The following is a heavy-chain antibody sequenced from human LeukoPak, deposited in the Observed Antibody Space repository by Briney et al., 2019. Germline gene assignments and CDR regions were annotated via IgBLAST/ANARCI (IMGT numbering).Heavy chain of an antibody. D-gene: IGHD5-24*01. J-gene: IGHJ4*02. Sequence: SETLSLTCTVSGGSINSHSYYWGWIRQPPGKGLEWIGSVYYDGTSYSNPSLKSRAAVFVDTSRDQFSLVLSFVTAADTALYYCVRHISTNTGYFDSCGPGILVSVSS. V-gene: IGHV4-39*01. CDR1: GGSINSHSYY. CDR2: VYYDGTS. CDR3: VRHISTNTGYFDS.